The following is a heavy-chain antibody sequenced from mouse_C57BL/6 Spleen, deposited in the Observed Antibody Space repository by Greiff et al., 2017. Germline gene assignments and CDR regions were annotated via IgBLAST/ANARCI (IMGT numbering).Heavy chain of an antibody. Sequence: EVQLVESGGGLVKPGGSLKLSCAASGFTFSSYTMSWVRQTPEQRLEWVATISGGGGNTYYPDSVKGRFTISRDNAKNTLYLQMSSLRSEDTALYYCADYGNFWFAYWGQGTLVTVSA. CDR3: ADYGNFWFAY. D-gene: IGHD2-1*01. V-gene: IGHV5-9*01. CDR2: ISGGGGNT. CDR1: GFTFSSYT. J-gene: IGHJ3*01.